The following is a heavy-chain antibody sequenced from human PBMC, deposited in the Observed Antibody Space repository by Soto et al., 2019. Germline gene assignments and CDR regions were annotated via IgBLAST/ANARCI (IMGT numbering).Heavy chain of an antibody. CDR2: ISYDGSNK. V-gene: IGHV3-30-3*01. D-gene: IGHD3-22*01. CDR3: ARCYYDSSGYPRCSDAFDI. J-gene: IGHJ3*02. CDR1: GFTFSSYA. Sequence: GGSLRLSCAASGFTFSSYAMHWVRQAPGKGLEWVAVISYDGSNKYYADSVKGRFTISRDNSKNTLYLQMNSLRAEDTAVYYCARCYYDSSGYPRCSDAFDIWGQGTMVTVSS.